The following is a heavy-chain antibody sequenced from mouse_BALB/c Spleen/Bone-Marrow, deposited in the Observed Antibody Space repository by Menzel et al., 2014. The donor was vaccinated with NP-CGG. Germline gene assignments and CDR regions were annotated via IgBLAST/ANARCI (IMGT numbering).Heavy chain of an antibody. CDR2: INNGGTYT. D-gene: IGHD4-1*02. CDR1: GFTFSSYG. J-gene: IGHJ3*01. Sequence: EVQLVESGGDLVKPGGSLKLSCAASGFTFSSYGMSWVRQTPDKRLEWVAIINNGGTYTYYPDSVKGRFTISRDNAKNPRYLQMSSLKSEDTAMYYCAHNWDSAYWGQGTLVTVSA. V-gene: IGHV5-6*01. CDR3: AHNWDSAY.